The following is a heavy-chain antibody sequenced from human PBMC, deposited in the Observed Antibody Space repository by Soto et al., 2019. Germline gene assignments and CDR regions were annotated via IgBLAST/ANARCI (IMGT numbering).Heavy chain of an antibody. J-gene: IGHJ6*02. Sequence: QVQLVESGGGLVKPGGSLRLSCAASGFTFSDYYMSWIRQAPGKGLEWVSYISSSGSTIYYADSVKGRFTISRDNAKNSLYLQMNSLRAEDTAVYYCARDLSHIQLWISYYYYGMDVWGQGTTVTVSS. D-gene: IGHD5-18*01. CDR2: ISSSGSTI. CDR1: GFTFSDYY. CDR3: ARDLSHIQLWISYYYYGMDV. V-gene: IGHV3-11*01.